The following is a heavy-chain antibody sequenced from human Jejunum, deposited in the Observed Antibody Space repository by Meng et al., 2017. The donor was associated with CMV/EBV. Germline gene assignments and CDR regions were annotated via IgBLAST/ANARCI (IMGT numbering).Heavy chain of an antibody. D-gene: IGHD5-18*01. CDR1: GYTFTSYG. Sequence: QVQLVQSGEEVKKPGAPVKVSCKAYGYTFTSYGITWVRQAPGQGLEWMGWINTYNGNTDYAQKFQGRVTMTTDTSTATAYMDLRSLRSDDTAVYYCARDLYTAVVLGYWGQGTLVTVAS. CDR3: ARDLYTAVVLGY. J-gene: IGHJ4*02. CDR2: INTYNGNT. V-gene: IGHV1-18*01.